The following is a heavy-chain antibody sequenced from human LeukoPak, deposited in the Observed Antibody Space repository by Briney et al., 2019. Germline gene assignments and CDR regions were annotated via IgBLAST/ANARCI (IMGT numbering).Heavy chain of an antibody. CDR1: GFTFSNNG. CDR3: AKGLYYDFWSGNDY. CDR2: ISGNGGST. D-gene: IGHD3-3*01. J-gene: IGHJ4*02. V-gene: IGHV3-23*01. Sequence: GGSLRLSCAASGFTFSNNGMNWVRQAPGKGLEWVSSISGNGGSTYYADSVKGRFTISRDNSKSTLFLQMNSLRAEDTAVYYCAKGLYYDFWSGNDYWGQGTLVTVPS.